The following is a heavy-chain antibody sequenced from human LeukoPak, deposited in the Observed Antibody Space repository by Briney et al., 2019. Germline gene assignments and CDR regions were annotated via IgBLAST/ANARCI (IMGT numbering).Heavy chain of an antibody. CDR1: GGSISSGSYY. D-gene: IGHD5-18*01. Sequence: PSETLSLTCTVSGGSISSGSYYWSWIRQPAGKGLEWIGRIYTSGSTNYNPSLKSRVTISVDTSKNQFSLKLNSMTAADTAVYYCARGGYNYGYIYWGQGTLVTVSS. CDR3: ARGGYNYGYIY. J-gene: IGHJ4*02. CDR2: IYTSGST. V-gene: IGHV4-61*02.